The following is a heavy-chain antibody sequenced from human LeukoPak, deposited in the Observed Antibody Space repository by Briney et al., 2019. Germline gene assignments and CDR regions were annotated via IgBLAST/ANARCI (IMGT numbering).Heavy chain of an antibody. D-gene: IGHD4-17*01. CDR1: GFTFSKYG. J-gene: IGHJ5*02. CDR3: AKGGGSYGDYGWFDP. V-gene: IGHV3-30*18. Sequence: GGSLRLSCAASGFTFSKYGIHWVRQAPGKGLEWVAVISNDGNNKYYADSVKDRFTISRDNSKNTLYLQMNSLRVEGTAVYYRAKGGGSYGDYGWFDPWGQGTLVTVSS. CDR2: ISNDGNNK.